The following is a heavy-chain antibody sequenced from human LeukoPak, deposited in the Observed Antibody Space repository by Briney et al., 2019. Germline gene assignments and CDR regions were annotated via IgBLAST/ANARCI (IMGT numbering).Heavy chain of an antibody. CDR3: ARQRYYDSSGQFDP. V-gene: IGHV5-51*01. J-gene: IGHJ5*02. CDR2: IYPGDSDT. Sequence: GESLKISCNASGYSFTSYWIGWVRHMPRKGLEWMGIIYPGDSDTRYSPSFQGEVTITADTSITTAYLQWSSLKASDTAMYYVARQRYYDSSGQFDPWGQGTLVTVSS. D-gene: IGHD3-22*01. CDR1: GYSFTSYW.